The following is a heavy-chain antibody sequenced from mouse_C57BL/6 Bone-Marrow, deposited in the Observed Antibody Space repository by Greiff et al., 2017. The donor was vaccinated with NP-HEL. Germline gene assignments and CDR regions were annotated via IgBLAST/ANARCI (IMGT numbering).Heavy chain of an antibody. J-gene: IGHJ1*03. CDR1: GYTFTDYN. Sequence: VQLQQSGPELVKPGASVKIPCKASGYTFTDYNMDWVKQSHGKSLEWIGDINPNNGGTIYNQKFKGKATLTVDKSSSTAYMELRSLTSEDTAVYYCARGGELGRYFDVWGTGTTVTVSS. D-gene: IGHD4-1*01. CDR2: INPNNGGT. CDR3: ARGGELGRYFDV. V-gene: IGHV1-18*01.